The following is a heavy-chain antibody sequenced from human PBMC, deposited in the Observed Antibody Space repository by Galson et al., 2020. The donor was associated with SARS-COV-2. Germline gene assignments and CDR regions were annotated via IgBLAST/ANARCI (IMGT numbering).Heavy chain of an antibody. Sequence: AGGSLRLSCAASGFTFSDYYMSWIRQAPGKGLEWVSYISSSGSTIYYADSVKGRFTISRDNAKNSLYLQMNSLRAEDTAVYYCARDLTPEWQLVLVYYYGMDVWGQGTTVTVSS. CDR1: GFTFSDYY. D-gene: IGHD6-13*01. J-gene: IGHJ6*02. CDR2: ISSSGSTI. CDR3: ARDLTPEWQLVLVYYYGMDV. V-gene: IGHV3-11*01.